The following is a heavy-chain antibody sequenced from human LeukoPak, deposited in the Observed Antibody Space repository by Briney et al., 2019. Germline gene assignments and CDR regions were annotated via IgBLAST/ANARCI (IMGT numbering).Heavy chain of an antibody. CDR1: GYTLTELS. J-gene: IGHJ6*02. V-gene: IGHV1-24*01. CDR3: ATAQPSLRGVIYYGMDV. Sequence: GASVKVSCKVSGYTLTELSMHWVRQAPGKGLEWMGGFDPEDGETIYAQKFQGRVTMTEDTSTDTAYMELSSLRSEDTAVYYCATAQPSLRGVIYYGMDVWGQGTTVTVSS. CDR2: FDPEDGET. D-gene: IGHD3-10*01.